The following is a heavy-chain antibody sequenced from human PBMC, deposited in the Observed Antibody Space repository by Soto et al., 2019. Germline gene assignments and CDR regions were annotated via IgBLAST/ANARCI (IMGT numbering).Heavy chain of an antibody. Sequence: QVQLVESGGGVVQPGRSLRLSCAASGFTFSSYGMHWVRQAPGKGLEWVAVIWYDGSNKYYADSVKGRFTISRDNSKNTVYLQMNSLRAEDTAVYYCAREYYAGYYFDYWGQGTLVTVSS. CDR1: GFTFSSYG. CDR2: IWYDGSNK. J-gene: IGHJ4*02. D-gene: IGHD1-26*01. V-gene: IGHV3-33*01. CDR3: AREYYAGYYFDY.